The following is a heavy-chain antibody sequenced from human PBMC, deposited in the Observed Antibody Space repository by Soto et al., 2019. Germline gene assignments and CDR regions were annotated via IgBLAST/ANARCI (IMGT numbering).Heavy chain of an antibody. V-gene: IGHV3-23*01. J-gene: IGHJ4*02. CDR1: GFTFSSYA. D-gene: IGHD3-16*02. CDR2: ISGSGGST. CDR3: VKDQITFGGVIVSLFDY. Sequence: EVQLLESGGGLVQPGGSLRLSCAASGFTFSSYAMSWVRQAPGKGLEWVSAISGSGGSTYYADSVKGRFTISRDNSKNTLYLQMNSLRAEDTAVYYCVKDQITFGGVIVSLFDYWGQGTLVTVSS.